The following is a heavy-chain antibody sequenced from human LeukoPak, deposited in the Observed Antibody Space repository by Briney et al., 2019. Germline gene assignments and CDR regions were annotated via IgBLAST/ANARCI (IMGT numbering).Heavy chain of an antibody. D-gene: IGHD5-18*01. J-gene: IGHJ4*02. CDR1: GGSISSYY. CDR2: IHISGST. Sequence: PSETLSLTCTVSGGSISSYYWSWIRQPAGKGLEWIGRIHISGSTNYNPSLKSRLTMSVDTSKNQFSLKLSSVTAADTAVYYCARGGGYSYGYSLDCWGQGTLVTVSS. V-gene: IGHV4-4*07. CDR3: ARGGGYSYGYSLDC.